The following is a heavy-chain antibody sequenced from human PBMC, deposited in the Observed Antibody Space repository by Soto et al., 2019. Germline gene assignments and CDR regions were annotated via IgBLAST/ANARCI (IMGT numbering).Heavy chain of an antibody. Sequence: GGSLRLSCAASGFTVSSNYMSWVRQAPGKGLEWVSVIYSGGSTYYADSVKGRFTISRDNSKNTLYLQMNSLRAEDTAVYYCARDYGGNHNYYYYGMDVWGQGTTVTVSS. CDR2: IYSGGST. V-gene: IGHV3-66*01. CDR1: GFTVSSNY. D-gene: IGHD4-17*01. CDR3: ARDYGGNHNYYYYGMDV. J-gene: IGHJ6*02.